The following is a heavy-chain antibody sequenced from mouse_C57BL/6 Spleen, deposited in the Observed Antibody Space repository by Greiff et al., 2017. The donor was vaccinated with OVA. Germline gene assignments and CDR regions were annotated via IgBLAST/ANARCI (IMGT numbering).Heavy chain of an antibody. CDR1: GFTFNTYA. CDR2: IRRKSSNYAT. D-gene: IGHD2-4*01. J-gene: IGHJ2*01. Sequence: EVQLVESGGGLVQPKGSLKLSCAASGFTFNTYAMHWVRQAPGKGLEWVARIRRKSSNYATYYADSVKDRFTISRDDSQSMLYLQMNNLKTEDTAMYYCVREAIYYDNFDYWGQGTTLTVSS. CDR3: VREAIYYDNFDY. V-gene: IGHV10-3*01.